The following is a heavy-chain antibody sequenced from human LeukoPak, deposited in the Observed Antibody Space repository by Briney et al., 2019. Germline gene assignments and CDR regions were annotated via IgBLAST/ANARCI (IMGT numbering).Heavy chain of an antibody. D-gene: IGHD1-7*01. CDR2: IWYDGSNK. CDR3: ARGRFFGITGTTKYYFDY. J-gene: IGHJ4*02. V-gene: IGHV3-33*01. CDR1: GFTFSSYG. Sequence: PGGSLRLSCAASGFTFSSYGMHWVRQAPGKGLEWVALIWYDGSNKYYVDSVKGRLTISRDNSKNTLYLQMNSLRAEDTAVYYCARGRFFGITGTTKYYFDYWGQGTLVTVSS.